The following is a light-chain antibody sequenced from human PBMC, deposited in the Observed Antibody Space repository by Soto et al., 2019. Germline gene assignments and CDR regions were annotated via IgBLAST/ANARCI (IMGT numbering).Light chain of an antibody. CDR2: GAS. CDR3: T. Sequence: EIVLTQSPGTLSLSPGERATLSCRASQSVSSSFLAWFQQKPGQAPRLLIYGASSRATGIPDRFSGSGSGTDFTLTISRLEPEEYSSSPITFGQGTRLEIK. V-gene: IGKV3-20*01. CDR1: QSVSSSF. J-gene: IGKJ5*01.